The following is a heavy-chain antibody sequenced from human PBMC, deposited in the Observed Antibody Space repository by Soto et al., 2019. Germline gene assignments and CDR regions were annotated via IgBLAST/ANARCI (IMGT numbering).Heavy chain of an antibody. V-gene: IGHV5-10-1*01. Sequence: GESLNISSKGSGYSFTSYWISWVRQMRGKVLEWMGRIHPSDSHTNYSPSFQGHVTISADKAISTAYLQWGSLKASDTAMYYCARHSGWAGDVALRACNWFDPWGQATLVNFSS. J-gene: IGHJ5*02. CDR2: IHPSDSHT. CDR3: ARHSGWAGDVALRACNWFDP. D-gene: IGHD2-15*01. CDR1: GYSFTSYW.